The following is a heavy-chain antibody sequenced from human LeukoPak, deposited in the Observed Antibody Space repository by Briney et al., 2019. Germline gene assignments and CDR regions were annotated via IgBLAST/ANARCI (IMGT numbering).Heavy chain of an antibody. D-gene: IGHD3-22*01. CDR2: INHSGST. Sequence: SETLSLTCAVYGGSFSGYYWSWIRQPPGKGLEWIGEINHSGSTNYNPSLKSRVTISVDTSKNQFSLKLSSVTAADTAVYYCARGGGRGGSSGYYAFDYWGQGTLVTVSS. CDR3: ARGGGRGGSSGYYAFDY. CDR1: GGSFSGYY. V-gene: IGHV4-34*01. J-gene: IGHJ4*02.